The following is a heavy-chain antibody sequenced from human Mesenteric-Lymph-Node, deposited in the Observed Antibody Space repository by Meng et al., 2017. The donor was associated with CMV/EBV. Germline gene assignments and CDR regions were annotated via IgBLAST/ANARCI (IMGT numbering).Heavy chain of an antibody. V-gene: IGHV4-39*01. D-gene: IGHD2-2*01. J-gene: IGHJ4*02. CDR1: GGSISSSSYY. CDR2: IYYSGTT. CDR3: ARLRYCDTTSRLFDY. Sequence: SETLSLTCTVSGGSISSSSYYWAWIRQPPGQGLEWIGSIYYSGTTFYKASLKSRVIISVDTSKNQFSLRLSSVTAADTAVYYCARLRYCDTTSRLFDYWGQGTLVTVSS.